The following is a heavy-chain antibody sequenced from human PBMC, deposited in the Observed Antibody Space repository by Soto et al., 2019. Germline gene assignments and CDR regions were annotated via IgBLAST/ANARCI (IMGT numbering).Heavy chain of an antibody. V-gene: IGHV4-39*01. CDR3: ARHGLRGATPNNWFDP. CDR1: GGSISSSNYY. Sequence: SETLSLTCTVSGGSISSSNYYWGWIRQPPGKGLEWIGSIYSSGNTYYNPSLKSRVTLFVDTSNNQFSLKLSSVTAADTSVYYCARHGLRGATPNNWFDPWGQGTKVTVSS. J-gene: IGHJ5*01. D-gene: IGHD2-2*03. CDR2: IYSSGNT.